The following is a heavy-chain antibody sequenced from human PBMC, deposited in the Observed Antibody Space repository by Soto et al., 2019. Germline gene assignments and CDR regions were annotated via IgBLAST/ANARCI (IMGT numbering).Heavy chain of an antibody. D-gene: IGHD6-19*01. CDR1: GFTVSNNY. J-gene: IGHJ4*02. CDR2: IYSGGTT. Sequence: EVQLVESGGGLIQPGGSLRLSCAASGFTVSNNYMSWVRQAPGKGLEWVSVIYSGGTTYYSDSVKGRLTISRDNSKMPLYLQMNSLRAEDTAVYYCARDGGRSGVDYWGQGTLVTVSS. V-gene: IGHV3-53*01. CDR3: ARDGGRSGVDY.